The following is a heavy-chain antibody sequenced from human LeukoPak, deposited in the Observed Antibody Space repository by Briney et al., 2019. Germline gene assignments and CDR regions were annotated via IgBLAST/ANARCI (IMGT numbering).Heavy chain of an antibody. CDR1: GFTFSSYA. J-gene: IGHJ3*02. Sequence: PGGSLRLSCAASGFTFSSYAMSWVRQAPGKGLEWVSYISSSGSTIYYADSVKGRFTISRDNAKNSLYLQMNSLRAEDTAVYYCAKGYYDFWSGYYSNDAFDIWGQGTMVTVSS. CDR3: AKGYYDFWSGYYSNDAFDI. V-gene: IGHV3-48*04. D-gene: IGHD3-3*01. CDR2: ISSSGSTI.